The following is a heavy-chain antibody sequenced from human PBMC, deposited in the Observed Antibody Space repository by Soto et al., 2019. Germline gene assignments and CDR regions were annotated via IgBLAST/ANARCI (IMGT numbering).Heavy chain of an antibody. D-gene: IGHD3-22*01. CDR2: ISYDGSNK. CDR3: AKNPVDHSSGYYYEYYFDY. Sequence: GGSLRLSCAASGFTFSSYGMHWVRQAPGKGLEWVAVISYDGSNKYYADSVKGRFTISRDNSKNTLYLQMNSLRAEDTAVYYCAKNPVDHSSGYYYEYYFDYWGQGTPVTVSS. J-gene: IGHJ4*02. V-gene: IGHV3-30*18. CDR1: GFTFSSYG.